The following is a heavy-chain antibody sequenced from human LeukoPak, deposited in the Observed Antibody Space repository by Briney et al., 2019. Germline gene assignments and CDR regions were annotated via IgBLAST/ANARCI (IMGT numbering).Heavy chain of an antibody. D-gene: IGHD5-24*01. V-gene: IGHV1-8*02. CDR1: GYTFTDYD. Sequence: ASVKVSCKSSGYTFTDYDTNWVRQAAGQGLEWMGWMNPDSGNTGYAQRFQGRVIMTSDTSINTAYMELTSLRSEDTAVYYCARARSYRHQLNALSYWFDPWGQGTLVTVSS. CDR3: ARARSYRHQLNALSYWFDP. CDR2: MNPDSGNT. J-gene: IGHJ5*02.